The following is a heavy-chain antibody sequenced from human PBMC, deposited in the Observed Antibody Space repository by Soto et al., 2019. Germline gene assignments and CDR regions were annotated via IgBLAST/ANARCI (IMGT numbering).Heavy chain of an antibody. CDR3: ARHVVVTADVGHYFDS. V-gene: IGHV4-39*01. CDR1: GGSIRRSRSD. D-gene: IGHD2-21*02. J-gene: IGHJ4*02. CDR2: FYYGGNT. Sequence: QLQLQESGPGLVKPAETLSLTCTVSGGSIRRSRSDWGWISHPPGNGLEWLGSFYYGGNTYYNPSLESRVTIAVDTSTDQFSLKVPSVTAADTSVYYCARHVVVTADVGHYFDSWGQGTLFTVAS.